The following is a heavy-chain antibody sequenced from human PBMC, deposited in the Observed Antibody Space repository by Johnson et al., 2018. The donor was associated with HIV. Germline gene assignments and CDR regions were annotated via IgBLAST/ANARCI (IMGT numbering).Heavy chain of an antibody. V-gene: IGHV3-20*04. D-gene: IGHD2-21*01. Sequence: VQLVESGGGVVRPGGSLRLSCAASGFTYDDYAMNWVRQAPGKGLEWVSGFTWDGDRTAYADSVKGRFTISRDNAKNSLYLQMNSLRAEDTAVYYCARYSGAFDIWGQGTMVTVSS. CDR1: GFTYDDYA. CDR2: FTWDGDRT. J-gene: IGHJ3*02. CDR3: ARYSGAFDI.